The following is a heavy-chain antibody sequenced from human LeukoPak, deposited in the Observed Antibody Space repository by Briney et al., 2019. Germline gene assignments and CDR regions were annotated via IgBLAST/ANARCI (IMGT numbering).Heavy chain of an antibody. V-gene: IGHV1-18*01. CDR3: ARGRGFALVRGITHYYMDV. CDR1: GYRFYSYD. J-gene: IGHJ6*03. CDR2: ISAYNGNT. D-gene: IGHD3-10*01. Sequence: GASVKVSCKASGYRFYSYDINWVRQAPGQGLEWMGWISAYNGNTNYAQKLQGRIAMTADTSTGTAYMELSSLRSEDTAVYYCARGRGFALVRGITHYYMDVWGKGTTVTISS.